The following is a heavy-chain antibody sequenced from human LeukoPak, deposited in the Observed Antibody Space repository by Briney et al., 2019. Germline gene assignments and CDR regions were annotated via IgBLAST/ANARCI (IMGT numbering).Heavy chain of an antibody. V-gene: IGHV3-23*01. CDR3: AKDHRSDLEWPSNDAFDI. Sequence: GGSLRLSCAASGFTFTSYSMSWVRQAPGKGLEWISTISGSGANTYYADSVKGRFTISRDNCKNTLYLQMNSLRAEDTAVYYCAKDHRSDLEWPSNDAFDIWGQGTMVTVSS. J-gene: IGHJ3*02. CDR1: GFTFTSYS. CDR2: ISGSGANT. D-gene: IGHD3-3*01.